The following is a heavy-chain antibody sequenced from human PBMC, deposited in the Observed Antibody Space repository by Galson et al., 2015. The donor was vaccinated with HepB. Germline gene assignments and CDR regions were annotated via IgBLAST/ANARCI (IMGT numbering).Heavy chain of an antibody. CDR1: GFTVSSNY. CDR3: ARDPPSVVTPSGNY. D-gene: IGHD4-23*01. J-gene: IGHJ4*02. Sequence: SLRLSCAASGFTVSSNYMSWVRQAPGKGLEWVSVIYSGGSTYYADSVKGRFTISRDNSKNTLYLQMNSLRAEDTAVYYCARDPPSVVTPSGNYWGQGTLVTVSS. V-gene: IGHV3-53*01. CDR2: IYSGGST.